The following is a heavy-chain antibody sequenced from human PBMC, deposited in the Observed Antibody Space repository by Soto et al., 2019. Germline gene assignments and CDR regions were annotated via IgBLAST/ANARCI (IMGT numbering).Heavy chain of an antibody. CDR2: TSYDGSKK. V-gene: IGHV3-30*18. J-gene: IGHJ5*01. CDR1: GFTFRSYA. Sequence: QVQLVESGGGVVQPGKSLRLSCVASGFTFRSYAMHWVRQAPGQGLEWVAFTSYDGSKKDYAESVKGRFTVSRGNFEKVLDLEMNSLRPEDTAVYYCANEGQAHCSGGTCFSGWFDSLG. CDR3: ANEGQAHCSGGTCFSGWFDS. D-gene: IGHD2-15*01.